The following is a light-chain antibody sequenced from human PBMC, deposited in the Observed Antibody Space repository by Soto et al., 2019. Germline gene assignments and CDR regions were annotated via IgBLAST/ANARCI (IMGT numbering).Light chain of an antibody. V-gene: IGKV3-15*01. CDR3: QQYNNWPPYT. CDR1: QSVRGN. CDR2: GAS. J-gene: IGKJ2*01. Sequence: EIVMTQSPATLSVSPGERATLSCRASQSVRGNLPWYQQKPGQAPRLLIYGASTRATGIPARFSGSGSGTEFTLTISSLQSEDFAVYYCQQYNNWPPYTFGQGTKLEIK.